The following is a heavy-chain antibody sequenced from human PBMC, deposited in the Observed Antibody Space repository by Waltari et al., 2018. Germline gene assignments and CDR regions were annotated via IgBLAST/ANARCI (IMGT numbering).Heavy chain of an antibody. CDR1: GGSLSSYY. V-gene: IGHV4-59*01. CDR2: IYYSGST. Sequence: QVQLQESGPGLVKPSETLSLTCPVSGGSLSSYYWTWIRQPPGKGLEWIGYIYYSGSTNYNPSLKSRVTISVDTSKNQFSLKLSSVTAADTAVYYCARLPSANWFDPWGQGTLVTVSS. D-gene: IGHD3-3*01. J-gene: IGHJ5*02. CDR3: ARLPSANWFDP.